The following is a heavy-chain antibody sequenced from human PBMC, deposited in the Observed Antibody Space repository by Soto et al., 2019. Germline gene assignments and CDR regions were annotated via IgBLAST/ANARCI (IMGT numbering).Heavy chain of an antibody. V-gene: IGHV3-33*01. CDR2: IWYDGSNK. CDR1: GFTFSSYG. Sequence: QVQLVESGGGVVQPGRSLRLSCAASGFTFSSYGMHWVRQAPGKGLEWVAVIWYDGSNKYYADSVKGRFTISRDNSKNTLSLRMNSLRAEDKAVYYCARARSYRTALSGPRYWGQGTLVTFSS. D-gene: IGHD3-3*01. CDR3: ARARSYRTALSGPRY. J-gene: IGHJ4*02.